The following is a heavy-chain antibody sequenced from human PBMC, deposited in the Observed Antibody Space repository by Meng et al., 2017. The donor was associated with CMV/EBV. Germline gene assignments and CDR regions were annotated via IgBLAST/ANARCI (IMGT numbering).Heavy chain of an antibody. CDR3: ARGWIQLWLMGY. V-gene: IGHV1-2*02. CDR1: GYTFTGYY. CDR2: INPNSGGT. Sequence: ASVTVSCKASGYTFTGYYMHWVRQAPGQGRVWMGWINPNSGGTNYAQKFQGRVTLTRDTSISTAYMELSRLRSDDTAVYYCARGWIQLWLMGYWGQGTLVTVSS. D-gene: IGHD5-18*01. J-gene: IGHJ4*02.